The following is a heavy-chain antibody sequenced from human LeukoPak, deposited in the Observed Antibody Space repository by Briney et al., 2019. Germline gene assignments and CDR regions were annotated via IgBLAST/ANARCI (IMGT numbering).Heavy chain of an antibody. CDR1: GFTFSSYW. J-gene: IGHJ4*02. D-gene: IGHD1-26*01. V-gene: IGHV3-7*01. CDR3: AREAWGGATKH. CDR2: IKQDGNEK. Sequence: GGSLRLSCAASGFTFSSYWMSWVRQAPGKGLEWVANIKQDGNEKYYVDSVKGRFTISRDNTKNSLYLRMNSLRADDTAVYFCAREAWGGATKHWGQGTLVTVSS.